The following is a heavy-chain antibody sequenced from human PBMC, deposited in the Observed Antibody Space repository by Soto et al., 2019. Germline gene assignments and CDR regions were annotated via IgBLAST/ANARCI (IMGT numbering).Heavy chain of an antibody. V-gene: IGHV3-23*01. J-gene: IGHJ4*02. D-gene: IGHD3-3*01. Sequence: GSLRLSCAASGFTFSSYAMSWVRQAPGKGLEWVSAISGSGGSAYYADSVKGRFTISRDNSKNTLYLQMNSLRAEDTAVYYCAKARAQYYDFCSGYTVDFWGQGSLVPVSS. CDR2: ISGSGGSA. CDR1: GFTFSSYA. CDR3: AKARAQYYDFCSGYTVDF.